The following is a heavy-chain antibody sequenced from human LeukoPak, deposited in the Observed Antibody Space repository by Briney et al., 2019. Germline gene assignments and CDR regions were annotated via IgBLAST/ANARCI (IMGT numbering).Heavy chain of an antibody. Sequence: GGSLRLSCAASGFTVSSNYMSWGRQAPGKGLEWVSVIYSGGSTYYAGSVKGRFTISRDNSKNTLYLQMNSLRAEDTAVYYCARDFPDSSGYYYYYYYMDVWGKGTTVTVSS. CDR1: GFTVSSNY. J-gene: IGHJ6*03. CDR3: ARDFPDSSGYYYYYYYMDV. CDR2: IYSGGST. D-gene: IGHD3-22*01. V-gene: IGHV3-53*01.